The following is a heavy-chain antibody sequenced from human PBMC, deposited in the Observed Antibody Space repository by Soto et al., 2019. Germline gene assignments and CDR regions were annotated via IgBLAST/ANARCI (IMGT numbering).Heavy chain of an antibody. V-gene: IGHV4-31*03. CDR2: IYYSGRT. CDR3: ARGRSSTSPYPIGY. J-gene: IGHJ4*02. CDR1: GGSISSGGYY. Sequence: QVQLQASGPGLVKPSQTLSLPCTVSGGSISSGGYYWSWILQHPGKGLEWIGYIYYSGRTYYNPSLKSRVTISVDTSKNPFSLKLSSVTAADTAVYYCARGRSSTSPYPIGYWGQGTLVTVSS. D-gene: IGHD2-2*01.